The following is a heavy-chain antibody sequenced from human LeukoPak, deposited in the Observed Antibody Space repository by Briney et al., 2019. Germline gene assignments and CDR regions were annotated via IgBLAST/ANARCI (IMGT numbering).Heavy chain of an antibody. CDR2: ISYDGSNK. Sequence: GGSLRLSCAASGFTFSSYAMHWVRQAPGKGLEGVAVISYDGSNKYYADSVKGRFTISRDNSKNTLYLQMNRLRAEDTAVYYCARAVVRYSSSALSGYWGQGTLVTVSS. CDR3: ARAVVRYSSSALSGY. D-gene: IGHD6-6*01. J-gene: IGHJ4*02. CDR1: GFTFSSYA. V-gene: IGHV3-30-3*01.